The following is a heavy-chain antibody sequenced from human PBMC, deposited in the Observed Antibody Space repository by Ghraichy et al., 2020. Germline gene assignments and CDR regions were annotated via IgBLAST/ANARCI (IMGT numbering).Heavy chain of an antibody. CDR2: ISSSSSTI. Sequence: GGSLRLSCAASGFTFSSYSMNWVRQAPGKGLEWVSYISSSSSTIYYADSVKGRFTISRDNAKNSLYLQMNSLRAEDTAVYYCASPPTYYDFWSGYSTPEYYFDYWGQGTLVTVSS. V-gene: IGHV3-48*01. D-gene: IGHD3-3*01. CDR3: ASPPTYYDFWSGYSTPEYYFDY. CDR1: GFTFSSYS. J-gene: IGHJ4*02.